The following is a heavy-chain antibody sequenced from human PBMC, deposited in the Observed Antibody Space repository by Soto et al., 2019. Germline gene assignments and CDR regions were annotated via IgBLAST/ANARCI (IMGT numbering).Heavy chain of an antibody. J-gene: IGHJ6*02. Sequence: SETLSLTCAVYGGSFSGYYWSWIRQPPVKGLEWIGEINHSGSTNYNPSLKSRVTISVDTSKNQFSPKLSSVTAADTAVYYCARSLRDPYYDILTGYYRGYYYYGMDVWGQGTTVTVSS. V-gene: IGHV4-34*01. CDR1: GGSFSGYY. CDR2: INHSGST. D-gene: IGHD3-9*01. CDR3: ARSLRDPYYDILTGYYRGYYYYGMDV.